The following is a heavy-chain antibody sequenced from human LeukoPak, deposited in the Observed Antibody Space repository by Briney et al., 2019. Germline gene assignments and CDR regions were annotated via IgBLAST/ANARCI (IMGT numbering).Heavy chain of an antibody. Sequence: SETLSLTCTVSGGSVSSGIYYWSWIRQPPGKGLEGIGYIFYSGTTNYNPSLKTRVTISVDTSKYQFFLKLSSLTAADTAVYYCARTTSGWYYFDYWGQGTLVTVSS. J-gene: IGHJ4*02. D-gene: IGHD6-19*01. CDR1: GGSVSSGIYY. CDR2: IFYSGTT. CDR3: ARTTSGWYYFDY. V-gene: IGHV4-61*01.